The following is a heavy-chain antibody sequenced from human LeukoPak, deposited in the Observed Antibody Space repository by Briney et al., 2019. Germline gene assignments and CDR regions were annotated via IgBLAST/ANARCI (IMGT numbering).Heavy chain of an antibody. Sequence: GGSLRLSCAASGFTFSSYWMSWVRQAPGKGLEWVANIKQDGNEKYYVDSVKGRFTISRDNAKNSLYLQMNSLRAEDTAVYYCARVPRITTVRGDDYWGQGTLVTVSS. V-gene: IGHV3-7*01. CDR3: ARVPRITTVRGDDY. D-gene: IGHD3-10*01. CDR1: GFTFSSYW. J-gene: IGHJ4*02. CDR2: IKQDGNEK.